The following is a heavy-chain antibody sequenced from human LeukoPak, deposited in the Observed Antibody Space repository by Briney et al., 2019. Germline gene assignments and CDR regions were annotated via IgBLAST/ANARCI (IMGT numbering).Heavy chain of an antibody. CDR2: IYYSGST. D-gene: IGHD6-19*01. J-gene: IGHJ4*02. CDR3: ARAQEWLVPYYFDF. Sequence: PSETLSLTCTVSGGSISSYYWSWIRQPPGKGLEWIGYIYYSGSTNYNPSLKSRVTISVDTSKNQFSLKLSSVTAADTAVYYCARAQEWLVPYYFDFWGQGTLVTVSS. CDR1: GGSISSYY. V-gene: IGHV4-59*01.